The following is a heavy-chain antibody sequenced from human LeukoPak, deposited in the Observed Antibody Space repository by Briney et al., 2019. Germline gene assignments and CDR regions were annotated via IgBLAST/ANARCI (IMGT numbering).Heavy chain of an antibody. D-gene: IGHD3-16*01. Sequence: GGSLRLSCAASGFTVSSNYMSWVRQAPGKGLEWASVIYSGGSTYYADSVKGRFTISRDNSKNTLYLQMNSLRAEDTAVYYCARDPAAYEYYYYYGMDVWGQGTTVTVSS. J-gene: IGHJ6*02. CDR3: ARDPAAYEYYYYYGMDV. CDR1: GFTVSSNY. V-gene: IGHV3-66*01. CDR2: IYSGGST.